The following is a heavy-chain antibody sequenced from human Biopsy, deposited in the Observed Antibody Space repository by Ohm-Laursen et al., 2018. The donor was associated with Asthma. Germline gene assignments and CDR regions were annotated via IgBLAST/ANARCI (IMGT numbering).Heavy chain of an antibody. Sequence: TQTLPLTCIVSGFSLSTLGAGVGWLRQPPGKALEWLLHNFWEDDKRLSPSLKSRLTIAKDTSRNQVVLTMTNMDPVDTGTYFCAHAQTSWNYYGSGNYLYHFDSWGQGTLVTVSS. V-gene: IGHV2-5*02. CDR3: AHAQTSWNYYGSGNYLYHFDS. CDR1: GFSLSTLGAG. J-gene: IGHJ4*02. D-gene: IGHD3-10*01. CDR2: NFWEDDK.